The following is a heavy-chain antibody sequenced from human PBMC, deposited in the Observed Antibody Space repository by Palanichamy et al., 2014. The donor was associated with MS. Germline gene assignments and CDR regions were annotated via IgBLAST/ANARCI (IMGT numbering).Heavy chain of an antibody. CDR2: LLDTGNT. V-gene: IGHV4-39*01. J-gene: IGHJ4*02. CDR3: VRNYYDGSGYFY. Sequence: QLQESGPGLVKPSETMSLTCTVSGDSMSSSHYYWGWIRQPPGKGLEWIGSLLDTGNTHYNPSLRSRVAIFLDTSKSQLSLKFNSVTAADTAVYYCVRNYYDGSGYFYWGQGTLVTVSS. CDR1: GDSMSSSHYY. D-gene: IGHD3-22*01.